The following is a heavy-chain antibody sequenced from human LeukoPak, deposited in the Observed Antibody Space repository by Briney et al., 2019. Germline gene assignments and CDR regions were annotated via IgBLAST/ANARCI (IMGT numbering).Heavy chain of an antibody. V-gene: IGHV3-30*18. CDR2: ISYDGSNK. D-gene: IGHD2-15*01. CDR1: GFTFSSYG. J-gene: IGHJ4*02. Sequence: PGGSLRLSCAASGFTFSSYGMHWVRQAPGKGLEWVAVISYDGSNKYYADSVKGRFTISRDNSKNTLYLQMNSLRAEDTAVYYCAKSSAGGGSYGLDYWGQGTLVTVSS. CDR3: AKSSAGGGSYGLDY.